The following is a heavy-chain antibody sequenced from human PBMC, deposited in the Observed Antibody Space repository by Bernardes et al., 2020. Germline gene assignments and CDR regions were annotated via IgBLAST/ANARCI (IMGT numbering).Heavy chain of an antibody. D-gene: IGHD2-21*02. Sequence: GGSLRLSCAASGFRFTSFAMSWVRQVPGKGLEWVSGVSGSGDTYYADSVKGRFTISRDNSKNILFLQMNGLRAEDTAVYYCAKDYCGGDCDFFDYWGQGTVVTVSS. J-gene: IGHJ4*02. CDR1: GFRFTSFA. CDR3: AKDYCGGDCDFFDY. CDR2: VSGSGDT. V-gene: IGHV3-23*01.